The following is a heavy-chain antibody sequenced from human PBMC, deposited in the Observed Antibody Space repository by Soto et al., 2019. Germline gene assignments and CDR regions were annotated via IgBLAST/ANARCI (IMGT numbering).Heavy chain of an antibody. Sequence: GGSLRLSCAASGFTFSSSGMHWVRQAPGKGLEWVAVIWDDGSDKYYGDSVRGRFTISRENSKNTLYLEMNSLRAEDTAVYYCTRDGSSSWNYFDYWGQGTLVTVSS. CDR1: GFTFSSSG. J-gene: IGHJ4*02. CDR2: IWDDGSDK. D-gene: IGHD6-6*01. CDR3: TRDGSSSWNYFDY. V-gene: IGHV3-33*01.